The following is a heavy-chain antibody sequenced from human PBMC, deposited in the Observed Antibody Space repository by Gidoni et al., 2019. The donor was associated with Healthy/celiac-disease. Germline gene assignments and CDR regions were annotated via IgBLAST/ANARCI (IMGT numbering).Heavy chain of an antibody. D-gene: IGHD3-3*01. CDR1: GFTFSRYA. CDR3: ARDPRGDTRFLEWLPTYYYYGMDV. Sequence: QVQLVESGGGVVQPGRSLRLSCAASGFTFSRYAMHWVRQAPGKGLEWVAVISYDGSNKYYADSVKGRFTISRDNSKNTLYLQMNSLRAEDTAVYYCARDPRGDTRFLEWLPTYYYYGMDVWGQGTTVTVSS. J-gene: IGHJ6*02. V-gene: IGHV3-30-3*01. CDR2: ISYDGSNK.